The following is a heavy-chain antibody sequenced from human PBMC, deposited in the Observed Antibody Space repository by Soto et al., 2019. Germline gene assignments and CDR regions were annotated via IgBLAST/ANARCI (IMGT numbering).Heavy chain of an antibody. CDR3: ARTGYYYDSSGYYPFAY. Sequence: QVQLQESGPGLVKPSQTLSLTCTVSGGSISSGGYYWSWIRQHPGKGLEWIGYIYYSGSTYYNPSLKSRVTISVDTSKTQFSLKLSSVTAADTAVYYCARTGYYYDSSGYYPFAYWGQGTLVTVPS. J-gene: IGHJ4*02. D-gene: IGHD3-22*01. V-gene: IGHV4-31*03. CDR1: GGSISSGGYY. CDR2: IYYSGST.